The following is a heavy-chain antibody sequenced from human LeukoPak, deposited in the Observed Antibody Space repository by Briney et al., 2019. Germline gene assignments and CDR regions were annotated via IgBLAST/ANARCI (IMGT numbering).Heavy chain of an antibody. D-gene: IGHD3-10*01. CDR3: AKGVYGSGSYREYFEQ. CDR2: SSASGHSP. V-gene: IGHV3-23*01. CDR1: GFTFNNYA. Sequence: GGSLRLSCTASGFTFNNYAMSWVRQAPGKGLEWVSASSASGHSPYYADSVKGRFTISRDTSKDTLDLQMNSLRVEDTAVYYCAKGVYGSGSYREYFEQWGQGTLVTVSS. J-gene: IGHJ1*01.